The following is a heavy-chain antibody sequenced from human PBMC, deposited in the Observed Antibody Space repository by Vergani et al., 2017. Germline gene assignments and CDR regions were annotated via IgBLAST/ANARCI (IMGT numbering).Heavy chain of an antibody. CDR2: IYSGGST. CDR1: GFTVSSNY. J-gene: IGHJ3*02. CDR3: ARDRGTMVRGVRDAFDI. D-gene: IGHD3-10*01. Sequence: EVQLVESGGGLVQPGGSLRLSCAASGFTVSSNYMSWVRQAPGKGLEWVSVIYSGGSTYYADSVKGRFTISRDNSKNTLYLQMNSLRAEDTAVYYCARDRGTMVRGVRDAFDIWGQGTMVTGSS. V-gene: IGHV3-66*01.